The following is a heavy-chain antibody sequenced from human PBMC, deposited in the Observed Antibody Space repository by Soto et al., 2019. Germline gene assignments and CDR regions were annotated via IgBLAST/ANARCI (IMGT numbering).Heavy chain of an antibody. J-gene: IGHJ6*02. CDR2: IKSKTDGGTT. CDR1: GFTFSNAW. D-gene: IGHD3-22*01. V-gene: IGHV3-15*07. Sequence: GGSLRLSCAASGFTFSNAWMNWVRQAPGKGLEWVGRIKSKTDGGTTDYAAPVKGRFTISRDDSKNTLYLQMNSLKTEDTAVYYCTTSLRGPVVVITPTSPDDYYYYGMDVWGQGTTVTVSS. CDR3: TTSLRGPVVVITPTSPDDYYYYGMDV.